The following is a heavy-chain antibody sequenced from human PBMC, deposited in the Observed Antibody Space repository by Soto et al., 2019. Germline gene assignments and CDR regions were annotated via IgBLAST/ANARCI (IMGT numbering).Heavy chain of an antibody. D-gene: IGHD3-22*01. J-gene: IGHJ3*02. CDR1: GGSLSSSAYS. Sequence: TLSLPCAVSGGSLSSSAYSWSWIRQPPGKGLEWIGFIYQSGSTYYNPSLKSRVTMSLDRPKNQFSLKLSSVTAADTAVYYCARELLFYDSDGFSWDDAFDIWGQGTMVTVSS. CDR2: IYQSGST. V-gene: IGHV4-30-2*01. CDR3: ARELLFYDSDGFSWDDAFDI.